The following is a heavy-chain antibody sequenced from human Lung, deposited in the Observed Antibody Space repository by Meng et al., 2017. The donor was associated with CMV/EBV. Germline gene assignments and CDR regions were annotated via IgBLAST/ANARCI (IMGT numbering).Heavy chain of an antibody. CDR2: IYGAGTT. Sequence: GESLKISCAASGFTVSSNYMSWVRQAPGKGLEWVSIIYGAGTTKYADSVKGRFTFSRDNSKNTLYLQMNSLRPEETAVYYCAKDELLFGGANAFFDRWGQGKLV. V-gene: IGHV3-66*02. D-gene: IGHD3-16*01. CDR1: GFTVSSNY. CDR3: AKDELLFGGANAFFDR. J-gene: IGHJ4*02.